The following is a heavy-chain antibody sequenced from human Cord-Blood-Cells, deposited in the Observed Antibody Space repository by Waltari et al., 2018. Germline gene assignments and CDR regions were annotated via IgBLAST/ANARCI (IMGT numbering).Heavy chain of an antibody. CDR1: GDSVSSNSAA. V-gene: IGHV6-1*01. D-gene: IGHD6-6*01. J-gene: IGHJ5*02. CDR2: TYYRSKWYN. Sequence: QVQLQQSGPGLVKPSQTLSLTCAISGDSVSSNSAAWTWIRQSPSTGLEWLGRTYYRSKWYNDYAVSVKSRITINPDTSKNQFSLQLNSVTPEDTAVYYCARDAGVGYSSSSPVVDPWGQGTLVTVSS. CDR3: ARDAGVGYSSSSPVVDP.